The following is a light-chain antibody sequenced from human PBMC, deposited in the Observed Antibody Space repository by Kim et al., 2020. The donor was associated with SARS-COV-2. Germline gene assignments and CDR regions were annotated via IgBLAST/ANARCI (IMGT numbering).Light chain of an antibody. CDR2: AAS. J-gene: IGKJ1*01. CDR3: QQSYTFPRT. CDR1: QSISSY. V-gene: IGKV1-39*01. Sequence: DIQMTQSPSSLSASVGDRVTITCRASQSISSYLNWYQQKPGKAPKLLIYAASSLQSGVPSRFSGSGSGTDFTLTINGLQPEDFATYLCQQSYTFPRTFGQGTKVDIK.